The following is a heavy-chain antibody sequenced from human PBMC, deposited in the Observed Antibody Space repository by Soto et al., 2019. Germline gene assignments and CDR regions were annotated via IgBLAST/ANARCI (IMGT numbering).Heavy chain of an antibody. CDR3: ARDQQSRNWFDS. J-gene: IGHJ5*01. Sequence: GASVKVSCKASGYTFSRYAIHWVRQAPGQRLEWMGWINAGNGNTKYSQKFEGRVTLTTDTSANTVYMELSSLRFEDTALYYCARDQQSRNWFDSWGQGTLVTVSS. V-gene: IGHV1-3*01. D-gene: IGHD6-13*01. CDR2: INAGNGNT. CDR1: GYTFSRYA.